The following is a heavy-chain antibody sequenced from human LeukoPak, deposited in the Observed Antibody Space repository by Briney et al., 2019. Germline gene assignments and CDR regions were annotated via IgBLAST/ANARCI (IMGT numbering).Heavy chain of an antibody. Sequence: GGSLRLSCAASGFTFSSYSMNWVRQAPGKGLEWVSYISSSSSTIYYADSVKGRFTISRDNAKNSLYLQMNSLRAEDTAVYYCARVRGYSGYDSWVRCFDYWGQGTLVTVSS. D-gene: IGHD5-12*01. CDR1: GFTFSSYS. CDR2: ISSSSSTI. V-gene: IGHV3-48*01. J-gene: IGHJ4*02. CDR3: ARVRGYSGYDSWVRCFDY.